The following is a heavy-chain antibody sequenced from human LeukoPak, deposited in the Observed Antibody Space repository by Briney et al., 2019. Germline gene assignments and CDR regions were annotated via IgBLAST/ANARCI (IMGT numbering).Heavy chain of an antibody. D-gene: IGHD3-10*01. CDR1: GFTFSSYW. J-gene: IGHJ5*02. Sequence: GGSLRLSCAASGFTFSSYWMSWVRQAPGKGLEWVANIQKDGSDKYYVGSVKGRFTVSRDNAKNSLYLQMNSLRAEDTAVYYCLQYNSGSTWGQGTLVTVSS. CDR3: LQYNSGST. V-gene: IGHV3-7*01. CDR2: IQKDGSDK.